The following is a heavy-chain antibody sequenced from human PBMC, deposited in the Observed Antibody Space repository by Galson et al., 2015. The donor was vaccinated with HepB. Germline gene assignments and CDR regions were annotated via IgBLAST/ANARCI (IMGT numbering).Heavy chain of an antibody. CDR2: IKQDGSEK. CDR1: GFTFSSYW. Sequence: SLRLSCAASGFTFSSYWMSWVRQAPGKGLEWVANIKQDGSEKYYVDSVKGRFTISRDNAKNSLYLQMNSLRAEDTAVYYCARKFGYCSSTSCSRRGQFDPWGQGTLVTVSS. J-gene: IGHJ5*02. CDR3: ARKFGYCSSTSCSRRGQFDP. D-gene: IGHD2-2*03. V-gene: IGHV3-7*01.